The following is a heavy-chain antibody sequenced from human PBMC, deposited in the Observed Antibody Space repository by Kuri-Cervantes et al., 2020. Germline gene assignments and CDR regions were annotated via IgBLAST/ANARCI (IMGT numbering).Heavy chain of an antibody. CDR1: GFAFRDYA. J-gene: IGHJ4*02. CDR2: IWHDGSHQ. CDR3: AKDSYSNYEGFAY. D-gene: IGHD4-11*01. V-gene: IGHV3-30*02. Sequence: GGSLRLSCAASGFAFRDYAIHWVRQAPGKGLEWVSYIWHDGSHQYYADSVKGRFTIHRDNSKNTLYLQMNTVRAEDTAVYYCAKDSYSNYEGFAYWGQGTLVTVSS.